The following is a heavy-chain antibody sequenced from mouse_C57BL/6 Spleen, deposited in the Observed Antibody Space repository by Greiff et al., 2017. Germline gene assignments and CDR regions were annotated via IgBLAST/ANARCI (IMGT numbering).Heavy chain of an antibody. D-gene: IGHD1-1*02. CDR3: ARHEVGDYFDY. CDR2: ISSGGSYT. J-gene: IGHJ2*01. Sequence: VKLVESGGDFVKPGGSLKLSCAAPGFTFSSSCLSWVRQTPEKRLEWVATISSGGSYTYYPDSVKGRFTITRDNAKNTLYLQLSSLKSEDTAMYYCARHEVGDYFDYWGQGTTLTVSS. CDR1: GFTFSSSC. V-gene: IGHV5-6*01.